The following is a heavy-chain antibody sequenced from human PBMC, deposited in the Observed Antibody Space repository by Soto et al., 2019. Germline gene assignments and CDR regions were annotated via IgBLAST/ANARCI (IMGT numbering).Heavy chain of an antibody. D-gene: IGHD5-18*01. CDR1: GGSISSYY. CDR3: ASQKYSYGYRY. V-gene: IGHV4-59*01. Sequence: SETLSLTCTVSGGSISSYYWSWIRHPPGKGLEWIGYIYYSGSTNYNPSLKSRVTISVDTSKNQFSLKLSSVTAADTAVYYCASQKYSYGYRYWGQGTMVTVSS. J-gene: IGHJ4*02. CDR2: IYYSGST.